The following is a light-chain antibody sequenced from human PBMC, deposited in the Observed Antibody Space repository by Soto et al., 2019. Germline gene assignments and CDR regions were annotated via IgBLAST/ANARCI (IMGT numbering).Light chain of an antibody. Sequence: IQMTQSPSSLSASVGNRVNITCRASQSISTYLNWYQKKPGKAPNLLIYDASRLQSGVPSRCSGSGGGTDFTLSSSSVQPEDFATYFCQQSYMDPITFGQGTRLEIK. J-gene: IGKJ5*01. CDR3: QQSYMDPIT. CDR1: QSISTY. V-gene: IGKV1-39*01. CDR2: DAS.